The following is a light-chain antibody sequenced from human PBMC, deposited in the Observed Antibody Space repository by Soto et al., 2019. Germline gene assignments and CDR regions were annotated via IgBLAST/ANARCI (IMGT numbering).Light chain of an antibody. V-gene: IGKV3D-15*01. CDR1: QSVRSN. Sequence: EIVMTQSPATLSVSAGERATLSCRARQSVRSNLAWYQQKPGQAPRLLIYDASTRATGIPARFSGSGSGTEFILTISSLQSEDFGVYYCQQYNNWPPITFGQGTRPAI. CDR2: DAS. J-gene: IGKJ5*01. CDR3: QQYNNWPPIT.